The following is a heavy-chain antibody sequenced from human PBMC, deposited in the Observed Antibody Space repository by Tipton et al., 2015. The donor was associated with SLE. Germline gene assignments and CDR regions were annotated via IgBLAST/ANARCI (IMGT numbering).Heavy chain of an antibody. CDR2: MNPNSGNT. CDR3: ASQDSSGYNSAFDI. D-gene: IGHD3-22*01. CDR1: GYTFTSYD. V-gene: IGHV1-8*01. J-gene: IGHJ3*02. Sequence: QLMQSGAEVKKPGASVKVSCKASGYTFTSYDINWVRQATGQGLEWMGWMNPNSGNTGYAQKFQGRVTMTRNTSISTAYMELSSLRSEDTAVYYCASQDSSGYNSAFDIWGQGTVVTVSS.